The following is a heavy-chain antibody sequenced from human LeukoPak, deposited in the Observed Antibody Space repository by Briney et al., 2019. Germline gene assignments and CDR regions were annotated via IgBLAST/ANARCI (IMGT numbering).Heavy chain of an antibody. Sequence: SETLSLTCTVSGYSISSGYYWGWIRQPPGKGLEWIGSIYHSGSTYYNPSLKSRVAISVDTSKNQFSLKLSSVTAADTAVYYCARVSPDHYGDYWGQGTLVTVSS. CDR3: ARVSPDHYGDY. J-gene: IGHJ4*02. CDR2: IYHSGST. V-gene: IGHV4-38-2*02. CDR1: GYSISSGYY.